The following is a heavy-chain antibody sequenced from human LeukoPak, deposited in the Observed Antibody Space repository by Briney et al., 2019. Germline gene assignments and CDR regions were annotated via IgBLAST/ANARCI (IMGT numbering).Heavy chain of an antibody. CDR2: IYSGGST. CDR1: GFTVSSNY. D-gene: IGHD5-18*01. J-gene: IGHJ4*02. Sequence: PGGSLRLSCAASGFTVSSNYMSWVRQAPGKGLEWVSVIYSGGSTYYADSVKGRFTISRDNSKNTLYLQMSSLRAEDTAVYYCARLRGYSYGYLDYWGQGTLVTVSS. V-gene: IGHV3-53*01. CDR3: ARLRGYSYGYLDY.